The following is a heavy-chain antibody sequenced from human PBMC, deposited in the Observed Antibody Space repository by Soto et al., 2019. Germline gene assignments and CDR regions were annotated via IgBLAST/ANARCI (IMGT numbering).Heavy chain of an antibody. D-gene: IGHD3-10*01. CDR2: ISVNDGRA. Sequence: EVPLLESGGGLVQPGGSLRLSCAASGFTFSSYAMNWIRQGPGKGLAWVSGISVNDGRAYYADSVKGRFTVSRDNTKNTLYLQMINVRDEETDVYSCIQAYGWRCNRFERGGQGDLVPVPP. CDR3: IQAYGWRCNRFER. V-gene: IGHV3-23*01. CDR1: GFTFSSYA. J-gene: IGHJ5*02.